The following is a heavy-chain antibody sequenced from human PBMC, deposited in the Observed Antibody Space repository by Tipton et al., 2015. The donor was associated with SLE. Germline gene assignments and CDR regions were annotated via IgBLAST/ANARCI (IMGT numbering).Heavy chain of an antibody. D-gene: IGHD1-26*01. V-gene: IGHV4-4*08. J-gene: IGHJ4*02. CDR2: LYASGST. CDR1: NGSSSSHY. Sequence: TLSLTCTVSNGSSSSHYWNWIRQSPGKGLEWIGYLYASGSTNYNPSLESRVTISVDMSKNQFSLKLISVTVADTGIYFCARGRLRLIVDWGQGTLVTVSS. CDR3: ARGRLRLIVD.